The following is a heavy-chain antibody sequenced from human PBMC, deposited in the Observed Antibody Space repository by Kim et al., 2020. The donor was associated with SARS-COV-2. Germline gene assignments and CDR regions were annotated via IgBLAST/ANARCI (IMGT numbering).Heavy chain of an antibody. V-gene: IGHV3-7*01. CDR3: GRLYFDSSDSHN. CDR2: IKQDGSEK. Sequence: GGSLRLSCAASGFILSSYWMSWVRQSPGKGLEWVANIKQDGSEKYYVDSVKGRFTISRDNAKNSLYLQMNSLRAADTAVYYCGRLYFDSSDSHNWGQGTL. CDR1: GFILSSYW. J-gene: IGHJ4*02. D-gene: IGHD3-22*01.